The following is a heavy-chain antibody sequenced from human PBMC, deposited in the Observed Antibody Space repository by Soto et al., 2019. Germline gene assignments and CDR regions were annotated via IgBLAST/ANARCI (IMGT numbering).Heavy chain of an antibody. J-gene: IGHJ3*01. CDR3: ARGGAVIGAFDF. D-gene: IGHD2-21*01. CDR2: IGSAGDT. CDR1: GFTFSSYD. Sequence: LRLSCAASGFTFSSYDLHWVRQPTGKGLEWVSGIGSAGDTYYADSVNGRFTISRENAKKSLSLHMNSLRAGDTAVYYCARGGAVIGAFDFWGQGTVVTVSS. V-gene: IGHV3-13*01.